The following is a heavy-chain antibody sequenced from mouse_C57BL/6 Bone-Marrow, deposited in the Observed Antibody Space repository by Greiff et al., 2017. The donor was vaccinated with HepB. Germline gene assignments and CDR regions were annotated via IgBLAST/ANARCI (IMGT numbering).Heavy chain of an antibody. J-gene: IGHJ2*01. CDR1: GFTFSSYG. CDR2: ISSGGSYT. CDR3: ARRDYYGSSYVDY. D-gene: IGHD1-1*01. Sequence: EVKVVESGGDLVKPGGSLKLSCAASGFTFSSYGMSWVRQTPDKRLEWVATISSGGSYTYYPDSVKGRFTISRDNAKNTLYLQMSSLKSEDTAMYYCARRDYYGSSYVDYWGQGTTLTVSS. V-gene: IGHV5-6*02.